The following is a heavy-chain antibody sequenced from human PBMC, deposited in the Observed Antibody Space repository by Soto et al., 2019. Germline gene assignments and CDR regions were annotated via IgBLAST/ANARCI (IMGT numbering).Heavy chain of an antibody. CDR1: GGSINTFY. CDR3: AREGSYSAYNFAHGIQLWSFDF. V-gene: IGHV4-4*07. CDR2: IFSSGST. D-gene: IGHD5-12*01. Sequence: PXGTLSLTCTVSGGSINTFYWSGVRQPSGKGLEWIGRIFSSGSTSFNPSLENRVAMSVDTSKNHFSLNLSSVTAADMAVYYCAREGSYSAYNFAHGIQLWSFDFWGQGALVTVSS. J-gene: IGHJ4*02.